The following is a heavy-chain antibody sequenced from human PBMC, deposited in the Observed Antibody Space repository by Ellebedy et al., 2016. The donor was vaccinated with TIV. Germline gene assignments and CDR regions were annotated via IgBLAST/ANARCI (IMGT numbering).Heavy chain of an antibody. CDR1: GFTFTNSA. CDR3: AARIVWSNPVDF. J-gene: IGHJ4*02. V-gene: IGHV1-58*02. CDR2: IVVGSGNT. D-gene: IGHD2-21*01. Sequence: AASVKVSCKASGFTFTNSAMQWVRQARGQRLEWIGWIVVGSGNTNYAQKFQERVTITRDMSTSTAFVEVSSLRSEDTAVYYCAARIVWSNPVDFWGQGTRVTVSS.